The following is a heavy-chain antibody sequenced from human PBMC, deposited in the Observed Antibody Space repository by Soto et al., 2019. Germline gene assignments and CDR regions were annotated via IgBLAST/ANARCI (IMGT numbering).Heavy chain of an antibody. CDR2: VSHDGRST. Sequence: GGSLRLSCSASGFTVSDYAMHWVRQAPGKGLEWVAVVSHDGRSTHYADSVKGRFTISRDSSKNTVSLEMTSLRAEDTAVYYCAKGGRQWLVTSDFNYWGQGALVTV. CDR3: AKGGRQWLVTSDFNY. V-gene: IGHV3-30*18. J-gene: IGHJ4*02. D-gene: IGHD6-19*01. CDR1: GFTVSDYA.